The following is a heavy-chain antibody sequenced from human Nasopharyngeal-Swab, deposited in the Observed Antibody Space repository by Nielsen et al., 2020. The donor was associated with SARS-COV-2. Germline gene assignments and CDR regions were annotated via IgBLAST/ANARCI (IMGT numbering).Heavy chain of an antibody. D-gene: IGHD6-19*01. Sequence: GGSLRLSCAASGFTFSSYAMSWVRQAPGKRQEWVSAISGSGGSTYYADSVKGRFTISRDNSKNTLYLQMNSLRAEDTAVYYCAKDQGIAVAGPTRGKYFQHCGQGTLVTVSS. CDR1: GFTFSSYA. J-gene: IGHJ1*01. CDR3: AKDQGIAVAGPTRGKYFQH. V-gene: IGHV3-23*01. CDR2: ISGSGGST.